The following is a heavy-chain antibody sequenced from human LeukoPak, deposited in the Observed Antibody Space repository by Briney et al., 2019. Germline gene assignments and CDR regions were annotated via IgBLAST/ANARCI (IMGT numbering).Heavy chain of an antibody. CDR3: ASQIRDYGDYIGY. J-gene: IGHJ4*02. D-gene: IGHD4-17*01. CDR2: IIPIFGTA. CDR1: GGTFTSYA. V-gene: IGHV1-69*05. Sequence: SVKVSCKASGGTFTSYAISWVRQAPGQGLEWMGRIIPIFGTANYAQKFQGRVTITTDESTSTAYMELSSLRSEDTAVYYCASQIRDYGDYIGYWGQGTLVTVSS.